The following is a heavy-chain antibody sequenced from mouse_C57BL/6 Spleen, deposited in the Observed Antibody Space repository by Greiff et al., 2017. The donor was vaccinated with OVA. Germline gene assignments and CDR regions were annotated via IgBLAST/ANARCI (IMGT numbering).Heavy chain of an antibody. CDR1: GYTFTSYW. J-gene: IGHJ4*01. D-gene: IGHD2-3*01. V-gene: IGHV1-64*01. Sequence: QVQLQQSGAELVKPGASVKLSCKASGYTFTSYWMHWVKQRPGQGLEWIGMIHPNSGSTNYNEKFKSKATLTVDKSSSTAYMQLSSLTSEDSAVYYCARGVTHYAMDDWGQGTSVTVSS. CDR2: IHPNSGST. CDR3: ARGVTHYAMDD.